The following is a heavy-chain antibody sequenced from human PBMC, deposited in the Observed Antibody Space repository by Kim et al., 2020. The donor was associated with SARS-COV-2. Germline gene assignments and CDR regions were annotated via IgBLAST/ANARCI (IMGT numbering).Heavy chain of an antibody. V-gene: IGHV4-39*01. D-gene: IGHD5-12*01. CDR3: ARKGCGYDGCYYYYGMDV. J-gene: IGHJ6*02. CDR2: IYYSGST. Sequence: SETLSLTCTVSGGSISSSSYYWGWIRQPPGKGLEWIGSIYYSGSTYYNPSLKSRVTISVDTSKNQFSLKLSSVTAADTAVYYCARKGCGYDGCYYYYGMDVWGQGTTVTVSS. CDR1: GGSISSSSYY.